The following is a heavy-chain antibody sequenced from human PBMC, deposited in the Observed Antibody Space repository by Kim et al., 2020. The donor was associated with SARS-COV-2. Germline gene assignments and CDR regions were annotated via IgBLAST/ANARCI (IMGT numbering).Heavy chain of an antibody. Sequence: GGSLRLSCAASGFTFSSYSMNWVRQAPGKGLEWVSSISSSSSYIYYADSVKGRFTISRDNAKNSLYLQMNSLRAEDTAVYYCAREGGIVGATPTGFDPWGQGTLVTVSS. V-gene: IGHV3-21*01. J-gene: IGHJ5*02. CDR1: GFTFSSYS. CDR2: ISSSSSYI. CDR3: AREGGIVGATPTGFDP. D-gene: IGHD1-26*01.